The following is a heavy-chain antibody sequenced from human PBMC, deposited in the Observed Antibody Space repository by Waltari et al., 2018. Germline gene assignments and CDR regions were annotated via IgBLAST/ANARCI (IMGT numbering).Heavy chain of an antibody. V-gene: IGHV4-4*02. CDR1: GDSISSNYW. J-gene: IGHJ4*02. Sequence: QVQLQESGPGLVEPSGTLSLTCAVSGDSISSNYWWSWVRQSPGKGLEWIGQIHHSGSTPYNPSFESRLSMSVDRSKNQFSLNLNSVTAADTAVYYCAGDRAIGLFFDYWGQGTLVTVSS. CDR3: AGDRAIGLFFDY. CDR2: IHHSGST. D-gene: IGHD2-2*01.